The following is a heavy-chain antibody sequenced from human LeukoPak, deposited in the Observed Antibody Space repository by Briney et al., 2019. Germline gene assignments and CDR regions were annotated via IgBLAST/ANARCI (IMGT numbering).Heavy chain of an antibody. CDR3: ARVLPYDILTGSYYFDY. CDR1: GGSISSYY. Sequence: SETLSLTCTVSGGSISSYYWTWIRQPAGKGLEWIGRIYTSGSTNYNPSLKSRLTMSVDTSKNQFSLKLSSVTAADTAVYYCARVLPYDILTGSYYFDYWGQGTLVTVSS. V-gene: IGHV4-4*07. J-gene: IGHJ4*02. D-gene: IGHD3-9*01. CDR2: IYTSGST.